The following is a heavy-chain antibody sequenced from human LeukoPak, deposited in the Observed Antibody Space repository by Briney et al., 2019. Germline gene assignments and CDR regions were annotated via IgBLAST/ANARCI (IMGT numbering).Heavy chain of an antibody. Sequence: SETLSLTCTVSGGSISGNHWTWTRQPPGKGLEWIGQIHHRGKADYNPSLRSRIIISVDTPKNQMFLRLSSVTAADTAVYYCARFGIDYDMDVWGQGTKVTVSS. J-gene: IGHJ6*02. CDR1: GGSISGNH. CDR2: IHHRGKA. CDR3: ARFGIDYDMDV. V-gene: IGHV4-59*01. D-gene: IGHD3-16*01.